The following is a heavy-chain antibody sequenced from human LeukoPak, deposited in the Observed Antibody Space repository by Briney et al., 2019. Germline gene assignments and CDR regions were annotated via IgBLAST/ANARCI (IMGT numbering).Heavy chain of an antibody. CDR3: ATHPAWGSFDD. J-gene: IGHJ4*02. CDR1: GFTFGSYA. V-gene: IGHV3-23*01. CDR2: ISDSSIST. Sequence: GGCLRLSCAASGFTFGSYAMSWVRLAAGEGLEWVSGISDSSISTYYAESVKGRFTISRDNSKNTLYLQMNSLRAEDTALYYCATHPAWGSFDDWGQGTLVTVSA. D-gene: IGHD3-16*01.